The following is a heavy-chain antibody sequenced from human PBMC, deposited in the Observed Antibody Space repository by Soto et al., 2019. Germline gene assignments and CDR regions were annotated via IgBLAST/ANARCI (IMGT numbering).Heavy chain of an antibody. D-gene: IGHD2-15*01. CDR2: IVGSGGSS. CDR3: AKALGYCSGATCSYFDY. J-gene: IGHJ4*02. V-gene: IGHV3-23*01. Sequence: EVQLLESGGGLVQPGGSLRLSCAASGFTFSSYAMNWVRQAPGKGLEWVSAIVGSGGSSYYADSVKGRFTISRDNSKNSLYLQMNNLRAGDTAVYFCAKALGYCSGATCSYFDYWGQGTLVTVSS. CDR1: GFTFSSYA.